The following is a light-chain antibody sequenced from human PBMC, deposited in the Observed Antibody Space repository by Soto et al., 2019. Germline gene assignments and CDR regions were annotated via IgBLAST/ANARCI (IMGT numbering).Light chain of an antibody. CDR2: AAS. V-gene: IGKV3-20*01. CDR3: QNYDTSPPGFT. CDR1: QTVSSSY. Sequence: EIVLTQSPGTLSLSPGDRATLSCRASQTVSSSYLAWYQQKPGQAPRLLIYAASSRATGIPDRFSGSGSGTDFTLTISRLEPEDFAVYYCQNYDTSPPGFTFGPGTKVDVK. J-gene: IGKJ3*01.